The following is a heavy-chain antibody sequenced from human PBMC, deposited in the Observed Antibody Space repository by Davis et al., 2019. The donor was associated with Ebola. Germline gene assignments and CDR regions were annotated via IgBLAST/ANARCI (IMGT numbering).Heavy chain of an antibody. J-gene: IGHJ6*02. CDR3: ARSKGRGYSYGYYYYYGMDV. V-gene: IGHV4-59*12. D-gene: IGHD5-18*01. CDR1: GGSISSYY. CDR2: IYYSGST. Sequence: MPSETLSLTCTVSGGSISSYYWSWIRQPPGKGLEWIGYIYYSGSTNYNPSLKSRVTISVDTSKNQFSLKLSSVTAADTAVYYCARSKGRGYSYGYYYYYGMDVWGQGTTVTVSS.